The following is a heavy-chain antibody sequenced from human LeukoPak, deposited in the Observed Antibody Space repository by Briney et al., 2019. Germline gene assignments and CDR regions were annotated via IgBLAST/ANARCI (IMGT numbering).Heavy chain of an antibody. CDR1: GGSFSGYY. CDR2: INHSGST. V-gene: IGHV4-34*01. J-gene: IGHJ5*02. Sequence: PSETLSLTCAVYGGSFSGYYWSWIRQPPGKGLEWIGEINHSGSTNYNPSLKSRVTISVDTSKNQFSLKLSSVTPEDTAVYYCARESPTPVRGVIYRNNWFDPWGQGTLVTVSS. D-gene: IGHD3-10*01. CDR3: ARESPTPVRGVIYRNNWFDP.